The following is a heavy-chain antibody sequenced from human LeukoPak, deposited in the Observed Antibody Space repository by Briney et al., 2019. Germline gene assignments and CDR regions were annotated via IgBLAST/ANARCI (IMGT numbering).Heavy chain of an antibody. V-gene: IGHV1-2*02. CDR3: TSPYPERFSL. D-gene: IGHD3-3*01. CDR1: GYTFTDYH. Sequence: ASVTVSCKASGYTFTDYHMHWVRQAPGQGLEWMGWINLNSGGTNYAQNFQGGVTLTRDTSINTAYMELSRLTSDDTAVYYCTSPYPERFSLWGQGTLVTVSS. CDR2: INLNSGGT. J-gene: IGHJ4*02.